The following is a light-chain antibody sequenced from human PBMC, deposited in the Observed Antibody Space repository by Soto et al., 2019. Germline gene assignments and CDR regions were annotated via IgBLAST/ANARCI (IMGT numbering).Light chain of an antibody. CDR3: QQYLNAPYT. CDR1: QSLINIY. V-gene: IGKV3-20*01. Sequence: EIVLTQSPGTLSLSPGERATLSYRASQSLINIYLTWYQQKPGQAPRLLIYGASSRATGIPDRFSGSGSGTDFTLTISSLEPEDSAMYYCQQYLNAPYTFGQGTKVEIK. J-gene: IGKJ2*01. CDR2: GAS.